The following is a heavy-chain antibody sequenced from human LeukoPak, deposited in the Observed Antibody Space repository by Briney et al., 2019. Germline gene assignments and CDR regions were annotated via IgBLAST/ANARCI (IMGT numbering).Heavy chain of an antibody. D-gene: IGHD2-2*01. CDR3: AAGLDIVVVPAASYYGMDV. J-gene: IGHJ6*04. V-gene: IGHV3-48*03. CDR2: ISSSGSTI. Sequence: PGGSLRLSCAASGFTFSSYEMNWVRQAPGKGLEWVSYISSSGSTIYYADSVKGRFTISRDNSKNSLYLQMNRLRAEDTAVYYCAAGLDIVVVPAASYYGMDVWGKGTTVTVSS. CDR1: GFTFSSYE.